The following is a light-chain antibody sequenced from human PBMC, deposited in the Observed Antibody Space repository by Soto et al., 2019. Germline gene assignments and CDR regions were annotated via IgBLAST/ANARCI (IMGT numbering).Light chain of an antibody. V-gene: IGKV1-5*01. CDR1: QSINNW. CDR2: DAS. Sequence: GDRVTITCRASQSINNWLAWYQQKPGKAPNLLIYDASSLEGGVPSRFSGSGSGTEFTLTINSLQRDDFATYYCQQYNTFSPPWTFGQGTKVHIK. CDR3: QQYNTFSPPWT. J-gene: IGKJ1*01.